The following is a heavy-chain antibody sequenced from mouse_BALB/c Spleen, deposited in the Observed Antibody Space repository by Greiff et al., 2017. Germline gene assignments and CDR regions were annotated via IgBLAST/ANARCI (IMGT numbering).Heavy chain of an antibody. V-gene: IGHV5-17*02. CDR3: ARSDYYYAY. D-gene: IGHD1-1*01. Sequence: EVQRVESGGGLVQPGGSRKLSCAASGFTFSSFGMHWVRQAPEKGLEWVAYISSGSSTIYYADTVKGRFTISRDNPKNTLFLQMTSLRSEDTAMYYCARSDYYYAYWGQGTLVTVSA. CDR1: GFTFSSFG. CDR2: ISSGSSTI. J-gene: IGHJ3*01.